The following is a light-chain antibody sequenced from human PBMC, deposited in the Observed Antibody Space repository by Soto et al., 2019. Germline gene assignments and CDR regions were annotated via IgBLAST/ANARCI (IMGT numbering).Light chain of an antibody. J-gene: IGKJ3*01. CDR1: QTVSNTY. CDR3: QQYSKSQGK. V-gene: IGKV3-20*01. CDR2: GAS. Sequence: EIVLTQSPGTLSLSPGEGATLSCRASQTVSNTYLAWYQHKPGQAPRLLIYGASTRATGIPERFSGSGSGTDFTLTITRLEPEDSDIYYCQQYSKSQGKFGTGTKVDI.